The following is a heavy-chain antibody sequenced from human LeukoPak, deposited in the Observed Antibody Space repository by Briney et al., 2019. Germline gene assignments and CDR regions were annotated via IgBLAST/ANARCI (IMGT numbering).Heavy chain of an antibody. V-gene: IGHV4-39*01. J-gene: IGHJ6*02. D-gene: IGHD2-2*01. CDR3: RGYCSSTSCYDPYYYYYGMDV. Sequence: PSETLSLTCAVYGGSFSSYYWGWIRQPPGKGLEWIGGIYYSGSTYYNPSLKSRVTISVDTSKNQFSLKLSSVTAADTAVYYARGYCSSTSCYDPYYYYYGMDVWGQGTTVTVSS. CDR1: GGSFSSYY. CDR2: IYYSGST.